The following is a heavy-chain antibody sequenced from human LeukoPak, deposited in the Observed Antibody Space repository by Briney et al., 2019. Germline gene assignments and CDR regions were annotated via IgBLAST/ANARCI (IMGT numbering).Heavy chain of an antibody. CDR2: IYTSGST. CDR3: ARDSGYYDSSGYPIYRFDY. CDR1: GGSISSYY. V-gene: IGHV4-4*07. J-gene: IGHJ4*02. Sequence: SETLSLTCTVSGGSISSYYWSWIRQPAGKGLEWIGRIYTSGSTNYNPSLKSRVTMSVDTSKNQFSLKLSSVTAADTAVYYCARDSGYYDSSGYPIYRFDYWGQGTLVTVSS. D-gene: IGHD3-22*01.